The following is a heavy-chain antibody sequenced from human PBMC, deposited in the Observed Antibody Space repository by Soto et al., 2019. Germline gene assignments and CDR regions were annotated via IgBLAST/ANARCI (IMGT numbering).Heavy chain of an antibody. CDR1: GGSISDNNW. CDR3: ARHIGVPGTRGFDY. J-gene: IGHJ4*02. V-gene: IGHV4-4*02. CDR2: IYRSGTA. Sequence: QVQLQESGPGLVRPSGTLSLTCAVSGGSISDNNWWSWVRQPPGKGLESIGEIYRSGTANYNPSLNSRVTISMDKSKNQISLHLYSVTAADSAVYYCARHIGVPGTRGFDYWGQGTLVTVSS. D-gene: IGHD2-21*01.